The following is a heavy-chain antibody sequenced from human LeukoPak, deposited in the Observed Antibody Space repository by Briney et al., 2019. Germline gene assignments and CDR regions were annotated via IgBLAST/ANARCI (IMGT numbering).Heavy chain of an antibody. V-gene: IGHV1-18*01. CDR1: GYTFTIYG. CDR3: ARVDTLYYYYGMDV. CDR2: ISAYNGNT. J-gene: IGHJ6*02. D-gene: IGHD5-18*01. Sequence: ASVKVSCKAPGYTFTIYGISWVRQAPGQGLEWMGWISAYNGNTNYARKLQGRVTMTTDTSTSTAYMELRSLRSDDTAVYYCARVDTLYYYYGMDVWGQGTTVTVSS.